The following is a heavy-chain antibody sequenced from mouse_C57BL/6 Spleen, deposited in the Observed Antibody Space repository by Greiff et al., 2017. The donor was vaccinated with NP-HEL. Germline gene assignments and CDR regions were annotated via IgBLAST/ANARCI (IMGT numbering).Heavy chain of an antibody. CDR1: GFNIKDYY. J-gene: IGHJ2*01. Sequence: VQLQQSGAELVKPGASVKLSCTASGFNIKDYYMHWVKQRPEQGLEWIGRIDPEDGETKYAPQFQGKATISADTSSNTAYLQLSSLTSEDTAVYYCAPFYYYGSSPGYFDYWGQGTTLTVAS. D-gene: IGHD1-1*01. V-gene: IGHV14-2*01. CDR2: IDPEDGET. CDR3: APFYYYGSSPGYFDY.